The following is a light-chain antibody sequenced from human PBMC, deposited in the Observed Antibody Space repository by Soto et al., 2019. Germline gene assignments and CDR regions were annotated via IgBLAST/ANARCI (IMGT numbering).Light chain of an antibody. J-gene: IGLJ3*02. CDR1: SNDIGAYDY. CDR3: SSSTSSSTLV. CDR2: GVR. V-gene: IGLV2-14*01. Sequence: QSALTQPTSVSGSPGQSITISCTGNSNDIGAYDYVSWYQQHPGKAPRLLIHGVRNRPSGISSRFSASKSGLTASLAISGLQAEDEADYYCSSSTSSSTLVFGGGTKLTVL.